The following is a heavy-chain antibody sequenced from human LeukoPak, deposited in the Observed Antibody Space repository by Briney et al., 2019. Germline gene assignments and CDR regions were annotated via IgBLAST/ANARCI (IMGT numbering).Heavy chain of an antibody. Sequence: ASVKVSCKASGYSFTNYGFSWVRQAPGQGLEWMGWISAHDGSSDYAQKLQGRVTMTTETSTGTAYMELRGLRYDDRAVYYCARDSGYYDSNAYSGNWLDPWGQGTLVTVSS. D-gene: IGHD3-16*01. CDR1: GYSFTNYG. J-gene: IGHJ5*02. CDR2: ISAHDGSS. CDR3: ARDSGYYDSNAYSGNWLDP. V-gene: IGHV1-18*01.